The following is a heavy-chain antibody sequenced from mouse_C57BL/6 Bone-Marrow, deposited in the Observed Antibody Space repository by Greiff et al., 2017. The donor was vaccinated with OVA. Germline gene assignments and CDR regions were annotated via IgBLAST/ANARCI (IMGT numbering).Heavy chain of an antibody. CDR2: LDPSDSYT. CDR1: GYTFTSYW. Sequence: QVQLKQPGAELVMPGASVKLSCKASGYTFTSYWMHWVKQRPGHGLEWIGELDPSDSYTNYNQKFKGKSTLTVDKSSSTAYMQLSSLTSEDSAVYYCAREGTRGGYFDYWGQGTTLTVSS. CDR3: AREGTRGGYFDY. V-gene: IGHV1-69*01. J-gene: IGHJ2*01. D-gene: IGHD3-3*01.